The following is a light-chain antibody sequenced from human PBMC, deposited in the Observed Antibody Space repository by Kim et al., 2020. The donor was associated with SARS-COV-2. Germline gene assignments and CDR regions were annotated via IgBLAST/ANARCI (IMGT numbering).Light chain of an antibody. CDR3: QHYNSCAYT. CDR1: QNIGTY. CDR2: QAS. V-gene: IGKV1-5*03. J-gene: IGKJ2*01. Sequence: IQMTQSPSTLAASVGDRVTISCRASQNIGTYLAWYQHKPGKAPTLLVYQASSLESGVPSRFSCSGSETEFILTISSLQPDDFATYYCQHYNSCAYTFGQGTKLEI.